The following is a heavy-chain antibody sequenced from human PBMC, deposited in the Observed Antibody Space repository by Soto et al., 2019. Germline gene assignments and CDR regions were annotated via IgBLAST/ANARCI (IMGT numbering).Heavy chain of an antibody. CDR3: ARQVLAVAGYYFDY. CDR2: INHSGST. Sequence: SETLSLTCAVYGGSFSGYYWSWIRQPPGKGLEWIGEINHSGSTNYNPSLKSRVTISVDTSKNQFSLKLSSVTAADTAVYYCARQVLAVAGYYFDYWGQGTPVTV. V-gene: IGHV4-34*01. D-gene: IGHD6-19*01. CDR1: GGSFSGYY. J-gene: IGHJ4*02.